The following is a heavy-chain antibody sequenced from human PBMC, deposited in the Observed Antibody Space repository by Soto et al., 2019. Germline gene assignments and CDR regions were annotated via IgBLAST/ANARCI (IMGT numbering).Heavy chain of an antibody. J-gene: IGHJ4*02. CDR1: GGTFSSYA. CDR2: IIPISGTA. D-gene: IGHD5-18*01. V-gene: IGHV1-69*01. CDR3: AREPRSYGCYGCHYFDY. Sequence: QVQLVQSGAEVKKPGSSVQVSCKASGGTFSSYAISWVRQAPGQELEWMGGIIPISGTANYAQKFQGSVTITAEESTSTDYMELSSLRSEDTAVYYCAREPRSYGCYGCHYFDYWGQGTLVTVSS.